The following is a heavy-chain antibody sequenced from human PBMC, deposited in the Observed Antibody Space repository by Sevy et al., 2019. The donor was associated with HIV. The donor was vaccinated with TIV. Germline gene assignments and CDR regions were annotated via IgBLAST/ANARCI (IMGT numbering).Heavy chain of an antibody. D-gene: IGHD2-15*01. J-gene: IGHJ4*02. CDR3: ARDQEYCSGGSCYDY. Sequence: GGSLRLSCAASGFTFSSYWMHWVRQAPGKGLVWVSRINSDGSSTSYADSVKGRFTISRDNAKNTLYLQMNSLRAEDTAVYYCARDQEYCSGGSCYDYWGQGTLVTVSS. V-gene: IGHV3-74*01. CDR2: INSDGSST. CDR1: GFTFSSYW.